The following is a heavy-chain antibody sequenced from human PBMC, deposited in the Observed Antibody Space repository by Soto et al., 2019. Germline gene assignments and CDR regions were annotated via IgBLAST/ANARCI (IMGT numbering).Heavy chain of an antibody. V-gene: IGHV3-33*01. CDR1: GFTFSSYG. D-gene: IGHD3-22*01. CDR2: IWYDGSNK. CDR3: VRDQLMGYYDSSGYGY. J-gene: IGHJ4*02. Sequence: QVQLVESGGGVVQPGRSLRLSCAASGFTFSSYGMHWVRQAPGKGLEWVAVIWYDGSNKYYADSVKGRFTISRDNSKNTLYLQMNSLRAEDTAVYYCVRDQLMGYYDSSGYGYWGQGTLVTVSS.